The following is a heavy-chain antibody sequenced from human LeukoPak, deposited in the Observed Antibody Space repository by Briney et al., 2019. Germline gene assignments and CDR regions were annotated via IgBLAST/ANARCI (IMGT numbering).Heavy chain of an antibody. Sequence: SETLSLTCTVSGGSISSSSYYWGWIRQPPGKGLEWIGSIYFSGSTYYNPSLKSRVTISVDTSKNQFSLKLSSVTAADTAVYYRARGPGFELLWFGEYHYYYHGMDVWGQGTTVTVSS. CDR3: ARGPGFELLWFGEYHYYYHGMDV. CDR2: IYFSGST. J-gene: IGHJ6*02. D-gene: IGHD3-10*01. V-gene: IGHV4-39*01. CDR1: GGSISSSSYY.